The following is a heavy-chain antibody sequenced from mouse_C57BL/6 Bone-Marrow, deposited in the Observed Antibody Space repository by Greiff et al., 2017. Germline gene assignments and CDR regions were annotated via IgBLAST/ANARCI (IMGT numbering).Heavy chain of an antibody. V-gene: IGHV14-4*01. CDR1: GFNIKDDY. CDR3: TPITTVVGGYFDV. CDR2: IDPENVDT. D-gene: IGHD1-1*01. Sequence: VQLQQSGAELVRPGASVKLSCTASGFNIKDDYMHWVKQRPEQGLEWIGWIDPENVDTEYASKFQGKATITADTSSNTAYLQLSSLTSEDTAVYYCTPITTVVGGYFDVWGTGTTVTVSS. J-gene: IGHJ1*03.